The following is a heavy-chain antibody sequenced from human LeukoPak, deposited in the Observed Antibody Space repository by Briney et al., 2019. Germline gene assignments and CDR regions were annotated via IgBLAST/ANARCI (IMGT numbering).Heavy chain of an antibody. V-gene: IGHV4-61*02. Sequence: SETLSLTCTVSGNSISSGDYYWSWIRQPAGKGLEWIGRIYTSGSTNYNPSLKSRVTISVDTSKNQFSLKLSSVTAADTAVYYCARSGGVGRRTTDIDYWGQGTLVTVSS. CDR2: IYTSGST. CDR1: GNSISSGDYY. D-gene: IGHD1-1*01. CDR3: ARSGGVGRRTTDIDY. J-gene: IGHJ4*02.